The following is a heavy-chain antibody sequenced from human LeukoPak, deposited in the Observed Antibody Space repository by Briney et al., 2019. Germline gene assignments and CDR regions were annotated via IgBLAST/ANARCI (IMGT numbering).Heavy chain of an antibody. CDR1: GGSISSGGYY. CDR3: ASGLMIGVEGAFDI. D-gene: IGHD3-22*01. J-gene: IGHJ3*02. CDR2: IYHSGST. Sequence: SQTLSLTCTVSGGSISSGGYYWSWIRQPPGKGLEWIGYIYHSGSTYYNPSLKSRVTISVDRSKNQFSLKLSSVTAADTAVYYCASGLMIGVEGAFDIWGQGTMVTVSS. V-gene: IGHV4-30-2*01.